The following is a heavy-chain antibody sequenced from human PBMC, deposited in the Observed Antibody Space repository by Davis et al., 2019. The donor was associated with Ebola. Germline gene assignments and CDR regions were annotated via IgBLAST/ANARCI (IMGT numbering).Heavy chain of an antibody. J-gene: IGHJ4*02. CDR3: ARAPYYYDVSGFYVDY. Sequence: GESLKTSCKGSGYSFSSYWIAWVRQMPGKGLEWVGIIYPGDSDTRYSPSFLGQVIFSADKSISTAYLQWSSLKASDTATYYCARAPYYYDVSGFYVDYWGQGTLVTVSS. CDR1: GYSFSSYW. CDR2: IYPGDSDT. V-gene: IGHV5-51*01. D-gene: IGHD3-22*01.